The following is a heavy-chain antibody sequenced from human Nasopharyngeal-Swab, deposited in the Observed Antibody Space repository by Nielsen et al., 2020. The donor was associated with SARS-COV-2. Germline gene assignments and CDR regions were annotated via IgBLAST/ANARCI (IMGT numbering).Heavy chain of an antibody. CDR2: IYHTGDT. J-gene: IGHJ3*01. CDR3: AKELHLRHAFDL. V-gene: IGHV4-4*02. Sequence: RQGPGKGLEWIAEIYHTGDTYYNPSLSSRVTISVDKSNNQFSLKLSSVTAADTAVYYCAKELHLRHAFDLWGQGRMVTVSS.